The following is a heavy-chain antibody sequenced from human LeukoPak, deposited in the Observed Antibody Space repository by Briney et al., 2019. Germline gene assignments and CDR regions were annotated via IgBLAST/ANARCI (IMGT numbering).Heavy chain of an antibody. CDR1: GFTFSSYW. CDR3: ARGSTVGWKPPFDP. V-gene: IGHV3-7*01. D-gene: IGHD4-23*01. Sequence: PGGSLRLSCAASGFTFSSYWMSWVRQAPGKGLEWVANIKQDGSEKYYADSVKGRFTISRDNSKNTLYLQMNSLRAEDTAVYYCARGSTVGWKPPFDPWGQGTLVTVSS. CDR2: IKQDGSEK. J-gene: IGHJ5*02.